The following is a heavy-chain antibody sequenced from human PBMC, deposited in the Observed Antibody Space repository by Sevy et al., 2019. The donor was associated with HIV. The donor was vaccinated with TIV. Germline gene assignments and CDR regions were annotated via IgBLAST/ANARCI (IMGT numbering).Heavy chain of an antibody. V-gene: IGHV3-30*04. CDR1: GFTFSSYA. CDR3: ARFPPQRAFDI. J-gene: IGHJ3*02. CDR2: ISYDGSNT. Sequence: GGSLRLSCVGSGFTFSSYALHWVRQAPDKGLEWVAVISYDGSNTYYVDSVKGRFTISRDNSKNTLYLQMNSLRADDTAVFYCARFPPQRAFDIWGQGTTVTVSS.